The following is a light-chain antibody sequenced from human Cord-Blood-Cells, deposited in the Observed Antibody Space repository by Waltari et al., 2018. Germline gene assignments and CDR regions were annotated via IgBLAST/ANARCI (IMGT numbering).Light chain of an antibody. Sequence: DIQMTQFPSSVSASVADRVTITFRSSQSISSYLNWYQQKPGKAPKLLLYAASSLQSRVPSRFCGSESGTEFTLTISSLQPENFATYDCQPSYTTPWTFDQGTTVEIK. CDR1: QSISSY. CDR3: QPSYTTPWT. CDR2: AAS. V-gene: IGKV1-39*01. J-gene: IGKJ1*01.